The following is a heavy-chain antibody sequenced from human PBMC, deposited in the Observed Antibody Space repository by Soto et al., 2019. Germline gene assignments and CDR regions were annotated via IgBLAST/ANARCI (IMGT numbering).Heavy chain of an antibody. CDR3: AGERYRVWGGPFDL. V-gene: IGHV4-30-4*01. Sequence: QVQLQESGPGLVKPSQNLSLTCTVSGGSVGTGDYAWTWIRQAPGKDREWRAYDYYTGNNYQNPSLKGRASISVDTSKNQCSLELRSVTAADTAAYYCAGERYRVWGGPFDLWGRGTLVTVSS. D-gene: IGHD3-16*01. CDR1: GGSVGTGDYA. CDR2: DYYTGNN. J-gene: IGHJ2*01.